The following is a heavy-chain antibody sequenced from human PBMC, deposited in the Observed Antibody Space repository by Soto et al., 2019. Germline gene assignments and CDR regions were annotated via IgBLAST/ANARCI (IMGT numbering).Heavy chain of an antibody. CDR3: ARGPTAKFMVRGNYPKYYDHYGMDV. CDR1: GGSFSGSY. CDR2: INHSGST. V-gene: IGHV4-34*01. J-gene: IGHJ6*02. Sequence: SETLSLTCAVYGGSFSGSYWSWIRQPPGKGLEWIGEINHSGSTNYNPSLKSRVTISVDTSKNQFSLKLSSVTAADTAVYYCARGPTAKFMVRGNYPKYYDHYGMDVGGQQPTVS. D-gene: IGHD3-10*01.